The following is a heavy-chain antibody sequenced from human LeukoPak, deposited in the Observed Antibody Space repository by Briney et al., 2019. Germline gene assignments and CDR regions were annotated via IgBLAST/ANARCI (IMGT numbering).Heavy chain of an antibody. CDR3: ARFSYYYDSSGNDDAFDI. Sequence: PSETLSLTCTVSGGSISSSSYYWGWIRQPPGKGLEWIGSIYYSGSTYYNPSLKSRVTISVDTPKNQFSLKLSSVTAADTAVYYCARFSYYYDSSGNDDAFDIWGQGTMVTVSS. D-gene: IGHD3-22*01. J-gene: IGHJ3*02. V-gene: IGHV4-39*01. CDR1: GGSISSSSYY. CDR2: IYYSGST.